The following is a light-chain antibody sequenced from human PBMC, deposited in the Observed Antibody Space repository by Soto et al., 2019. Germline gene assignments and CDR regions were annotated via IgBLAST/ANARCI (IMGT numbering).Light chain of an antibody. CDR1: SSDVGAYNY. CDR2: DVS. V-gene: IGLV2-14*01. CDR3: SSSASSSPVI. Sequence: QSALTQPASVSGSPGQSITISCSGSSSDVGAYNYVSWYQQHPGKAPKLMIYDVSNRPSGVSNRFSGSKSGNTASLTISGLQAEDEADYYCSSSASSSPVIFGGGTKLTVL. J-gene: IGLJ2*01.